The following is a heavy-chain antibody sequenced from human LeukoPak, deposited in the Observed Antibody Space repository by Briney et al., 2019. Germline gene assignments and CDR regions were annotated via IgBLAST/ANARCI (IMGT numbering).Heavy chain of an antibody. CDR1: GGSISSSSYY. CDR2: IYYSGST. CDR3: ARVTNDSSGYYLGEIDY. Sequence: SETLSLTCTVSGGSISSSSYYWGWIRQPPGKGLEWIGSIYYSGSTYYNPSLKSRVTISVDTSKNQFSLKLSSVTAADTAVYYCARVTNDSSGYYLGEIDYWGQGTLVTVSS. J-gene: IGHJ4*02. V-gene: IGHV4-39*07. D-gene: IGHD3-22*01.